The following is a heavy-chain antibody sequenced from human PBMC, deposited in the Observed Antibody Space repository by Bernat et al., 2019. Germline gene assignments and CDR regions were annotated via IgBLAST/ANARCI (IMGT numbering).Heavy chain of an antibody. Sequence: QLQLQESGPGLVKPSETLSLTCTVSGGSISSSSYYWGWIRQPPGKGLEWIGSIYYSESTYFNPSLKSRVTISVDTSKNQFSLKLSSVTAAETAVYYCARHVVRRYDILTGYYGPPSYGMDVWGQGTTVTVSS. CDR3: ARHVVRRYDILTGYYGPPSYGMDV. J-gene: IGHJ6*02. V-gene: IGHV4-39*01. CDR1: GGSISSSSYY. CDR2: IYYSEST. D-gene: IGHD3-9*01.